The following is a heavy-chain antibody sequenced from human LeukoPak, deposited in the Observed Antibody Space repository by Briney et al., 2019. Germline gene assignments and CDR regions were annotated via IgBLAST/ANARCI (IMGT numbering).Heavy chain of an antibody. CDR1: GDDFTSHW. V-gene: IGHV5-51*01. CDR2: IYPGDSDT. J-gene: IGHJ4*02. D-gene: IGHD3-22*01. CDR3: ARHDSSGFPNY. Sequence: GESLKISCKDSGDDFTSHWIGWVRQMPGKGLEWMGIIYPGDSDTRYSQSFQGQVTISADKSISTAYLQWSSLKASDSAMYYCARHDSSGFPNYWGQGTLVTVSS.